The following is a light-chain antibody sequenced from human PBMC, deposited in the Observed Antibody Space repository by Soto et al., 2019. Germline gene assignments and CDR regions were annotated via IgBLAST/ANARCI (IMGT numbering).Light chain of an antibody. J-gene: IGLJ1*01. CDR3: AAWDDSLNGYV. Sequence: QSVLTQPPSASGTPGQMVTISYSGSSSNIGRNTVNWYQQLPGTAPKLLIYSNNQRPSGVPDRFSGSKSGTSASLAISGLQSEDEADYYCAAWDDSLNGYVFGTGTKVTAL. CDR2: SNN. V-gene: IGLV1-44*01. CDR1: SSNIGRNT.